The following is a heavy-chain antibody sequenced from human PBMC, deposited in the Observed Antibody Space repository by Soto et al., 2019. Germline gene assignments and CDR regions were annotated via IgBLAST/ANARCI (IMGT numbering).Heavy chain of an antibody. D-gene: IGHD3-10*01. CDR1: GDTFNFYT. J-gene: IGHJ4*02. CDR3: ATNYGSGSTHFDY. Sequence: QVQLVQSGAEVKKPGSSVRVSCTASGDTFNFYTISWVRQVPGQGPEWMGRIIPMLGMSNYAQKFQGRVTIMADKSTSTVYMNLSGLTSEDTAVYYCATNYGSGSTHFDYWGQVTLVTVSS. V-gene: IGHV1-69*02. CDR2: IIPMLGMS.